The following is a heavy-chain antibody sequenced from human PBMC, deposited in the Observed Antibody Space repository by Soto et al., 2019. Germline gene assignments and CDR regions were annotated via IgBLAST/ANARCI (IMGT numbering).Heavy chain of an antibody. D-gene: IGHD6-13*01. CDR2: INHSGST. V-gene: IGHV4-34*01. J-gene: IGHJ6*02. Sequence: SETLSLTCAVYGGSFSGYYWSWIRQPPGKGLEWIGEINHSGSTDYNPSLKSRVTISVDTSKNQFSLKLSSVTAADTAVYYCARGRVMAGGYSSSWYSYYYGMDVWGQGTTVTVSS. CDR3: ARGRVMAGGYSSSWYSYYYGMDV. CDR1: GGSFSGYY.